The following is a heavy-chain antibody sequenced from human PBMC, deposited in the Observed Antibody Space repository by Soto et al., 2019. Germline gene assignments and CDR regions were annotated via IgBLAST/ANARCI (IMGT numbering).Heavy chain of an antibody. CDR1: GFTLSSYE. J-gene: IGHJ4*02. CDR3: ARDAVSSTYYYGSGSYVFDY. CDR2: ISSGSSSI. D-gene: IGHD3-10*01. V-gene: IGHV3-48*01. Sequence: GGSLRLSCAASGFTLSSYEMHWVRQAPGKGLEWVAVISSGSSSIYYADSVKGRFTISRDNAKNSLYLQMNSLRAEDTAVYYCARDAVSSTYYYGSGSYVFDYWGQGTLVTVSS.